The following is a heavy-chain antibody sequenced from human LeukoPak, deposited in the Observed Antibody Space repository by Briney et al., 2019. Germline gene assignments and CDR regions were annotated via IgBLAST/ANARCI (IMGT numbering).Heavy chain of an antibody. J-gene: IGHJ4*02. CDR3: ARILSGRYYHFDY. V-gene: IGHV4-59*12. Sequence: PSEALSLTCTVSGGSISSYYWSWIRQPPGKGLEWIGYIYGSGSGSTKYNPSLKSRVTISVDTSKNQFSLKLSSVTAADTAVYYCARILSGRYYHFDYWGQGTLVTVSS. CDR1: GGSISSYY. CDR2: IYGSGSGST. D-gene: IGHD1-26*01.